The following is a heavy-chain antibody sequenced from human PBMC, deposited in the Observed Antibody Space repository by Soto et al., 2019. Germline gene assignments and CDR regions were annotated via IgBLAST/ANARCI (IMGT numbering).Heavy chain of an antibody. CDR2: IYYSGSA. CDR1: GGSINSGGYY. V-gene: IGHV4-31*03. Sequence: SETLSLTCTVSGGSINSGGYYWSWIRQHPGKGLEWIGYIYYSGSAYYNPSLKSRVTISVETSKNQFSLKLSSVTAADTAVYYCARVTGICSGGSCYFNWFDPWGQGTLVTVSS. CDR3: ARVTGICSGGSCYFNWFDP. J-gene: IGHJ5*02. D-gene: IGHD2-15*01.